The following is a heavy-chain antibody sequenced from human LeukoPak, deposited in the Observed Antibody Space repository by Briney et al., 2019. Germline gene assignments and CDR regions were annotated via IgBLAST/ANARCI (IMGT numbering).Heavy chain of an antibody. Sequence: SETLSLTCTVSGGSISSYYWSCIRQPPGKGLEWIGYIYYSGSTNYNPSLKSRVTISVDTSKNQFSLKLSSVTAADTAVYYCARVAAMVIDYWGQGTLVTVSS. J-gene: IGHJ4*02. V-gene: IGHV4-59*01. CDR2: IYYSGST. D-gene: IGHD5-18*01. CDR3: ARVAAMVIDY. CDR1: GGSISSYY.